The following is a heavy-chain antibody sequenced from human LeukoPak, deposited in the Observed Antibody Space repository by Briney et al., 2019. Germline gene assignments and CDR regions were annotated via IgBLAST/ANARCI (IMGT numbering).Heavy chain of an antibody. Sequence: GGSVRLSCAASGFTFSSYAMSWVRQAPGKGLEWVSAISGSGGSTYYADSVKGRFTISRDNSKNTLYLQMNSLRAEDSALYYCAKVVGVYYFDYWGQGTLVTVSS. J-gene: IGHJ4*02. D-gene: IGHD1-26*01. V-gene: IGHV3-23*01. CDR2: ISGSGGST. CDR3: AKVVGVYYFDY. CDR1: GFTFSSYA.